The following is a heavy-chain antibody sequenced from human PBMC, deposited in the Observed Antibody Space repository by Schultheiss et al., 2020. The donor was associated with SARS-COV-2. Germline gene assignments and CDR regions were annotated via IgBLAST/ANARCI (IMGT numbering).Heavy chain of an antibody. Sequence: GGSLRLSCAASGFMFSAYSMNWVRQAPGKGLEWVSSISSSSSYIYYADSVKGRFTISRDNAKNSLYLQMNSLRAEDTAVYYCAREDCSSTSCYTPSIPYYYYGMDVWGQGTTVTV. D-gene: IGHD2-2*02. V-gene: IGHV3-21*01. CDR2: ISSSSSYI. CDR3: AREDCSSTSCYTPSIPYYYYGMDV. CDR1: GFMFSAYS. J-gene: IGHJ6*02.